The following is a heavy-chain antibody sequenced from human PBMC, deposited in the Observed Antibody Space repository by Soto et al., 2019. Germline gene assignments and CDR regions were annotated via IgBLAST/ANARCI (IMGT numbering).Heavy chain of an antibody. CDR1: GFTFSNYA. D-gene: IGHD1-26*01. J-gene: IGHJ4*02. CDR3: AKDSTALGLEY. Sequence: EVQVLESGGGLVQPGGSLRLSCAASGFTFSNYAMSWVRQAPGKGLEWVSGISGSGGSTNYAGSVKGRFTISRDNSKNTLYLQMNSLRAEDTAVYYCAKDSTALGLEYWGQGTLVTVSS. CDR2: ISGSGGST. V-gene: IGHV3-23*01.